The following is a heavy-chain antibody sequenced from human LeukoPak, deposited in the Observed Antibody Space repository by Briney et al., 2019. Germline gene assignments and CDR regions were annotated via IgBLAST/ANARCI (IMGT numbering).Heavy chain of an antibody. D-gene: IGHD1-26*01. Sequence: PSETLSLTCTVSGGSISSSSYYWGWIRQPPGKGLEGIGSIYYSGSTYYNPSLKSRVTISVDTSKNQFSLKLSSVTAADTAVYYCASSSITYSGSYWFDYWGQGTLVTVSS. CDR2: IYYSGST. CDR3: ASSSITYSGSYWFDY. V-gene: IGHV4-39*01. J-gene: IGHJ4*02. CDR1: GGSISSSSYY.